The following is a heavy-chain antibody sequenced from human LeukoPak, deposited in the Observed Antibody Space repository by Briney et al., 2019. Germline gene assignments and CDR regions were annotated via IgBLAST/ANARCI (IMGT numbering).Heavy chain of an antibody. CDR2: IYYSGST. CDR3: ARADDIAANYYPGAFDI. J-gene: IGHJ3*02. Sequence: SETLSLTCTVSGGSISSGDYYWSWIRQPPGKGLEWIGYIYYSGSTYYNPSLKSRVTISVDTSKNQFSLKLSSVTAADTAVYYCARADDIAANYYPGAFDIWGQGTMVTVSS. D-gene: IGHD6-25*01. CDR1: GGSISSGDYY. V-gene: IGHV4-30-4*08.